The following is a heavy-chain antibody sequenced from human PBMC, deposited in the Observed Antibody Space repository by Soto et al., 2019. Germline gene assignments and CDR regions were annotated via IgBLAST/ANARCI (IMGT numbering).Heavy chain of an antibody. Sequence: ASVKVSCKPSGYTFTDYYIHWVRQAPGLGLEWMGWVDPNSGASRKTQKFQGSLTMTRDTSTTTVYMELSSLTSDDTAVYYCARHNYGPLDYWGQGTLVTVSS. CDR2: VDPNSGAS. J-gene: IGHJ4*02. CDR3: ARHNYGPLDY. V-gene: IGHV1-2*02. CDR1: GYTFTDYY. D-gene: IGHD3-10*01.